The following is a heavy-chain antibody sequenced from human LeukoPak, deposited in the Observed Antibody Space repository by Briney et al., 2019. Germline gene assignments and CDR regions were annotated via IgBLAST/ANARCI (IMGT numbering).Heavy chain of an antibody. Sequence: SETLSLTCAVSRYSISSGYYWGWIRQPPGKGLECIGGIHHSGNTYYNPSLKSRVTISVDMSSNQFSLKLSSVTAADTALYYCARGKGSGRVFDYWGQGILVTVSS. D-gene: IGHD6-19*01. CDR2: IHHSGNT. CDR1: RYSISSGYY. CDR3: ARGKGSGRVFDY. V-gene: IGHV4-38-2*01. J-gene: IGHJ4*02.